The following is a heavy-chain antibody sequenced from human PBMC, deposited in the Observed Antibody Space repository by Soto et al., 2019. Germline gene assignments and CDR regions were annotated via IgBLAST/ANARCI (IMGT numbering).Heavy chain of an antibody. CDR3: ASLPDWGSGSN. D-gene: IGHD3-10*01. V-gene: IGHV4-39*01. Sequence: QLQLLESGPGLVKPSETLSLTCTVSGGSISSSSYYWGWIRQPPGKGLEWIGSIYYSGSTYYNPALKSRVTISVDTSKNQFSLRLSSVTAADTAIYYCASLPDWGSGSNWGQGTLVTVSS. CDR1: GGSISSSSYY. J-gene: IGHJ4*02. CDR2: IYYSGST.